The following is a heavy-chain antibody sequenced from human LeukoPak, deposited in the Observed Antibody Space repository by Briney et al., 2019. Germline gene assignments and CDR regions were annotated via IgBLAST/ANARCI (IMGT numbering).Heavy chain of an antibody. CDR2: INPSGGST. D-gene: IGHD4-23*01. CDR1: GYTFTSYY. Sequence: GASVKVSCKASGYTFTSYYMHWVRQAPGQALEWMGIINPSGGSTSYAQKFQGRVTMTRDMSTSTVYMELSSLRSEDTAVYYCARSRGDYGGFDYWGQGTLVTVSS. J-gene: IGHJ4*02. CDR3: ARSRGDYGGFDY. V-gene: IGHV1-46*01.